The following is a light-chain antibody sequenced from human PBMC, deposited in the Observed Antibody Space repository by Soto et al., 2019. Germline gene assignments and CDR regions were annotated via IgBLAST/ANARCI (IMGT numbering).Light chain of an antibody. CDR2: GSF. CDR1: QSVRSN. V-gene: IGKV3-15*01. Sequence: EIVMTQSPGTLSVSPGEGATLSCRASQSVRSNLAWYQQKPGQAPRLLIFGSFTRAPGVPSGFSGSGSGTELTLTISSLQSEDFALYYCQQYDIWPWTFGQGTKVDIK. CDR3: QQYDIWPWT. J-gene: IGKJ1*01.